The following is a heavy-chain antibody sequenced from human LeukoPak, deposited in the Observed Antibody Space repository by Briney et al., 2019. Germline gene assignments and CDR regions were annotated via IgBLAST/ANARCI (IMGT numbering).Heavy chain of an antibody. J-gene: IGHJ6*02. V-gene: IGHV4-39*07. CDR3: ARVLWFGEIYYYYGMDV. CDR1: GGSISSSSYY. Sequence: PSETLSLTCTVSGGSISSSSYYWGWIRQPPGKGLEWIGSIYYSGSTHYNPSLKSRVTISVDTSKNQFSLRLSSVTAVDTAVYYCARVLWFGEIYYYYGMDVWGQGTTVTVSS. D-gene: IGHD3-10*01. CDR2: IYYSGST.